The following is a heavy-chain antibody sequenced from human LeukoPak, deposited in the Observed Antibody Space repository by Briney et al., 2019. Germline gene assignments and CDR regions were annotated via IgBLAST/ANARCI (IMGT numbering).Heavy chain of an antibody. J-gene: IGHJ4*02. CDR1: GDSITSYY. Sequence: PSETLSLTCTVSGDSITSYYWSWIRQSAEKGLEWIGRIYTTGTTNYNPSLKGRVTVSVDTSKNQFFLKLRSVTAADTAVYYCARDVGATNFDSWGQGVQVTVSS. CDR3: ARDVGATNFDS. V-gene: IGHV4-4*07. CDR2: IYTTGTT. D-gene: IGHD1-26*01.